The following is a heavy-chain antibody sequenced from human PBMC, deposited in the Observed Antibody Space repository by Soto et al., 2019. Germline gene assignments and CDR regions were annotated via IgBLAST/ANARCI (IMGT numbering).Heavy chain of an antibody. CDR1: GYTFTNYG. J-gene: IGHJ6*02. V-gene: IGHV1-2*04. Sequence: ASVKVSCKASGYTFTNYGIGWVRQAPGQGLEWMGWINPNSGGTNYAQKFQGWVTMTRDTSISTAYMEPSRLRSDVTAAYCCAREYSGYETYSESGMDVWGQGTTVTVSS. CDR3: AREYSGYETYSESGMDV. D-gene: IGHD5-12*01. CDR2: INPNSGGT.